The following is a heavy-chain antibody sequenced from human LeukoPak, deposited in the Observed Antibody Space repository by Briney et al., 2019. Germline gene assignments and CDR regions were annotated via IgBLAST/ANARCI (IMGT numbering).Heavy chain of an antibody. V-gene: IGHV3-23*01. Sequence: GGSLRLSSAASGFTFSSYAMSWVRQAPGKGREWVSAIIGSGGSTYYADSVKGRFTISRVNSKNTLYLQINSLRAEDTDVYSFATYSPPYYDFWSGYYYYYYYYMDVWGKGATVTVSS. CDR3: ATYSPPYYDFWSGYYYYYYYYMDV. CDR1: GFTFSSYA. D-gene: IGHD3-3*01. J-gene: IGHJ6*03. CDR2: IIGSGGST.